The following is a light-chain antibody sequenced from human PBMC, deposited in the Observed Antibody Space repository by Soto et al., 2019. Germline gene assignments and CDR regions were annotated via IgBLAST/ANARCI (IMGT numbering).Light chain of an antibody. CDR3: SSYTNSGALVV. Sequence: QSALTQPASVSGSPGQSITISCIGTSSDIGGYKYVSWYQQHPGKAPKLMIYDVSNRPSGVSNRFYGSKSGNTASLTISGLQAEDEADYYCSSYTNSGALVVFGGGTKLTVL. CDR1: SSDIGGYKY. J-gene: IGLJ2*01. V-gene: IGLV2-14*03. CDR2: DVS.